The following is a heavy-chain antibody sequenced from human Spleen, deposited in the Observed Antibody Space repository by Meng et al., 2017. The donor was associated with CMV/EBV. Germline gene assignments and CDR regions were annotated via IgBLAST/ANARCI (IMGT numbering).Heavy chain of an antibody. Sequence: VSGGSITSSGYYWGWIRQSPGKGLEWIGTIYYSGSTHYNPSLKSRVSVSRDTSRNQFSLKLTSVTAADSAMYYCARRIAGADGHNQPWGQGTLVTVSS. CDR1: GGSITSSGYY. D-gene: IGHD5-24*01. CDR3: ARRIAGADGHNQP. V-gene: IGHV4-39*07. J-gene: IGHJ5*02. CDR2: IYYSGST.